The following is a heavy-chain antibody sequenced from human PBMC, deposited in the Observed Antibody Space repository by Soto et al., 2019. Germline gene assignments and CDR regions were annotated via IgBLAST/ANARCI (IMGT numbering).Heavy chain of an antibody. V-gene: IGHV4-30-4*02. CDR1: GGSISIGDYY. J-gene: IGHJ5*02. CDR2: IYYSGST. Sequence: PSDTLSLTCTVSGGSISIGDYYWSWILQPPGKGLEWIGYIYYSGSTYYNPSLKSRVTISVDTSKNQFSLKLSSVTAADTAVYYCARTHGDYSSSWYVMGEKNWFDPWGQGTLVTVSS. D-gene: IGHD6-13*01. CDR3: ARTHGDYSSSWYVMGEKNWFDP.